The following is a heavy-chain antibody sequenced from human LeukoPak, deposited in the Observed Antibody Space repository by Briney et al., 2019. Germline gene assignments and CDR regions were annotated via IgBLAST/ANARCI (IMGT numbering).Heavy chain of an antibody. J-gene: IGHJ6*02. CDR3: ASHGSGSYYEGNGMDV. CDR2: ISYDGSNK. D-gene: IGHD3-10*01. CDR1: GFTFSSYA. Sequence: GGSLRLSCAASGFTFSSYAMHWVRQAPGKGLEWVAVISYDGSNKYYADSVKGRFTISRDNSKNTLYLQMNSLRAEDTAVYYCASHGSGSYYEGNGMDVWGQGTTVTVSS. V-gene: IGHV3-30-3*01.